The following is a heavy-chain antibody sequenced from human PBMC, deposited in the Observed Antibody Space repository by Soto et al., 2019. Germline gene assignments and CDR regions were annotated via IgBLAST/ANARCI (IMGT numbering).Heavy chain of an antibody. CDR1: GYTVKSCG. CDR3: ARDLFLWFGEKKYYYYSYGMDA. D-gene: IGHD3-10*01. CDR2: ISAYNGNT. J-gene: IGHJ6*02. Sequence: SVEVSCKECGYTVKSCGISWARQEHGQGPEWMGWISAYNGNTNYAQKLQGRVTMTTDTSTSTAYMELRSLRSDDTAVYYCARDLFLWFGEKKYYYYSYGMDACGQGTTATV. V-gene: IGHV1-18*01.